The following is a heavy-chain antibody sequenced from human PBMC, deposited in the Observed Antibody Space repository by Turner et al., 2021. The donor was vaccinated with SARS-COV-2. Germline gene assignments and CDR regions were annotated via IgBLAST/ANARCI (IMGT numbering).Heavy chain of an antibody. CDR3: ARGSLWFDDLRENAFDV. Sequence: QVQLVQSGAEVKKPGASVKVSCKAVGYTCDTYGVVWVRQAPGQGLEWMGWISGYNGNRNYAQSLQGRVTMATDTSTNTAYMELRSLTSADTGVYFCARGSLWFDDLRENAFDVWGQGTLVTVSS. CDR1: GYTCDTYG. J-gene: IGHJ3*01. D-gene: IGHD3-16*01. CDR2: ISGYNGNR. V-gene: IGHV1-18*01.